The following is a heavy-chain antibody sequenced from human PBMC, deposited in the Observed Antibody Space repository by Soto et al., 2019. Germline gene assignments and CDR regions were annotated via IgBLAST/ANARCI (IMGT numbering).Heavy chain of an antibody. D-gene: IGHD6-6*01. Sequence: SVKVSRKPSGYTFTSYDINWVRQATGQGLEWMGWMNPNSGNTGYAQKFQGRVTMTRNTSISTAYMELSSLRSEDTAVYYCARGGYSSSSGRPFDYWGQGTLVTVSS. CDR3: ARGGYSSSSGRPFDY. CDR1: GYTFTSYD. V-gene: IGHV1-8*01. J-gene: IGHJ4*02. CDR2: MNPNSGNT.